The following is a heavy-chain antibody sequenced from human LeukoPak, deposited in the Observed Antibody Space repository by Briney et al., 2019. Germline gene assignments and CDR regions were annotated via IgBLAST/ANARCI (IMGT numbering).Heavy chain of an antibody. CDR3: ARQRVAGPFDY. CDR1: RGSISTYY. J-gene: IGHJ4*02. CDR2: IHSSGNS. Sequence: SETLSLTCTVSRGSISTYYWTWIRQPPGKGLEYIGYIHSSGNSNYNPSLKSRVTMSVDTSKSQFSLKLSSVTAADTAVYYCARQRVAGPFDYWGQGTLVTVSS. D-gene: IGHD6-19*01. V-gene: IGHV4-4*09.